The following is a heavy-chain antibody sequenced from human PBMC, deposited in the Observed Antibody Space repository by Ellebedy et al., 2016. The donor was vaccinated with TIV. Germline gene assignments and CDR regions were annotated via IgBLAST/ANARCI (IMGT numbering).Heavy chain of an antibody. CDR1: GFTFSPYA. CDR2: IVGSGS. V-gene: IGHV3-23*01. Sequence: GESLKISCAASGFTFSPYAMAWVRQAPGKGLEWVSGIVGSGSQKYADSVKGRFTISRDNSKRTVDLQMNSLRAEDTAIYFCAKDRTSGDGYWVFDNWGQGTLVSVSP. D-gene: IGHD5-18*01. CDR3: AKDRTSGDGYWVFDN. J-gene: IGHJ4*02.